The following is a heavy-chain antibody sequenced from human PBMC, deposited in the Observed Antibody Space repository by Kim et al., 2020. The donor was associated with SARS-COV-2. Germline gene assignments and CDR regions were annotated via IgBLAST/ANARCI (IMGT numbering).Heavy chain of an antibody. V-gene: IGHV3-33*01. CDR1: GFTFSSYG. J-gene: IGHJ1*01. D-gene: IGHD4-17*01. CDR3: ARGGDGTTVTTQLEYFQH. Sequence: GGSLRLSCAASGFTFSSYGMHWVRQAPGKGLEWVAVIWYDGSNKYYADSVKGRFTISRDNSKNTLYLQMNSLRAEDTAVYYCARGGDGTTVTTQLEYFQHWGQGTLVTVSS. CDR2: IWYDGSNK.